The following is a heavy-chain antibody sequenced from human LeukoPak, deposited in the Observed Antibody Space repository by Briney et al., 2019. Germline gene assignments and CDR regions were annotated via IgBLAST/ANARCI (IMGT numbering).Heavy chain of an antibody. CDR1: GFTFSNFG. CDR3: AKAGVHLEWFRNDY. D-gene: IGHD3-3*01. Sequence: GRSLRLSCAASGFTFSNFGMHWVRQAPGKGLEWVSAISGSGGSTYYADSVKGRFTISRDNSKNTLYLQMNSLRAEDTAVYYCAKAGVHLEWFRNDYWGQGTLVTVSS. CDR2: ISGSGGST. V-gene: IGHV3-23*01. J-gene: IGHJ4*02.